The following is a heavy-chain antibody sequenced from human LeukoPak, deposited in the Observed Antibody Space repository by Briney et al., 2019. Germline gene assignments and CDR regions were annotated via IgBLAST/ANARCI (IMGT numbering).Heavy chain of an antibody. D-gene: IGHD3-16*01. Sequence: PGGSLRLSCAASGFTFSSYSMNWVRQAPGKGLEWVSSISSSISYIYYADSVKGRFTISRDNAKNSLYLQMNSLRAEDTAVYYCARDWGSRPVHFDYWGQGTLVTVSS. CDR3: ARDWGSRPVHFDY. CDR1: GFTFSSYS. V-gene: IGHV3-21*01. CDR2: ISSSISYI. J-gene: IGHJ4*02.